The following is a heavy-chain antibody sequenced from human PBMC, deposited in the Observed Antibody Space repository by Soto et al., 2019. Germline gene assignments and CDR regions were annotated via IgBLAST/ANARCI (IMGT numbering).Heavy chain of an antibody. CDR3: YRGDSFLGGDY. Sequence: QVQLVQSGAEEKKPGASVKVSCKASGYTFTSFSMHWVRQAPGQRLEWMGWINAGNGNTKYSQKFQGRVTITRDTSASTVYMELSSLRSEDTAVYYCYRGDSFLGGDYWGQGTLVTVSS. J-gene: IGHJ4*02. D-gene: IGHD4-17*01. CDR1: GYTFTSFS. V-gene: IGHV1-3*05. CDR2: INAGNGNT.